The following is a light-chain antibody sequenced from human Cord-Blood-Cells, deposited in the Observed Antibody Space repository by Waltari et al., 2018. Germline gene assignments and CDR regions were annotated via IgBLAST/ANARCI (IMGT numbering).Light chain of an antibody. Sequence: DIQLTQSPSFLSASVGDRVTITCRASQGISSYLAWYQQKPGKAPKLLIYAASTLQSGVPSRFSGSGYGTEFTLTISSLQPEDFATYYCQQLNSYLPTFCQGTKVEIK. CDR1: QGISSY. V-gene: IGKV1-9*01. CDR3: QQLNSYLPT. CDR2: AAS. J-gene: IGKJ1*01.